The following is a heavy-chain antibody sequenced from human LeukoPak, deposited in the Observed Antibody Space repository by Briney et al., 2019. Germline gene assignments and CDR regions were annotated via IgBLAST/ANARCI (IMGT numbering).Heavy chain of an antibody. CDR2: IKQDGSEK. CDR1: GFTFSSYW. D-gene: IGHD3-22*01. Sequence: PGGSLRLSCAASGFTFSSYWMSWVRQAPGKGLEWVANIKQDGSEKYYVDSMKGRFTISRDNAKNSLYLQMNSLRAEDTAVYYCAKARYYYDSSGVTRWGQGTLVTVSS. CDR3: AKARYYYDSSGVTR. V-gene: IGHV3-7*03. J-gene: IGHJ4*02.